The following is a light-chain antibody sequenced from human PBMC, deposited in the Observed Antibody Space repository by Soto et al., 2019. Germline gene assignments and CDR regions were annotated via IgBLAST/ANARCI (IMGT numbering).Light chain of an antibody. Sequence: DIQMTQSPSSVSASVGARVTITCRASQEISTYLNWYQQKPGKAPRLLIYSTSNLQSGVPSRFSGSESGSVFTLTISSLQPEDFATYHCQQGYSTPYTFGQGTKLEI. CDR2: STS. V-gene: IGKV1-39*01. CDR3: QQGYSTPYT. J-gene: IGKJ2*01. CDR1: QEISTY.